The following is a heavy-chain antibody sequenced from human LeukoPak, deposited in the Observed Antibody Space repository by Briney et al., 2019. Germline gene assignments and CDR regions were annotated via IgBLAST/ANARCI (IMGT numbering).Heavy chain of an antibody. Sequence: PGRSLRLSCAASGFTFSSYGMHWVRQAPGKGLGWVAVISYDGSNKYYADPVKGRFTISRDNSKNTLYLQMNSLRAEDTAVYYCAKDTETLEWLIQLSYGMDVWGQGTTVTVSS. J-gene: IGHJ6*02. V-gene: IGHV3-30*18. D-gene: IGHD3-3*01. CDR1: GFTFSSYG. CDR2: ISYDGSNK. CDR3: AKDTETLEWLIQLSYGMDV.